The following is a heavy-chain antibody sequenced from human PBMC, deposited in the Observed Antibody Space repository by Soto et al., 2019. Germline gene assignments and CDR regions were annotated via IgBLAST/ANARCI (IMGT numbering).Heavy chain of an antibody. CDR1: GDSVSSNSAA. V-gene: IGHV6-1*01. Sequence: QTLSLTSAISGDSVSSNSAACNLIRHSPSRGLEWLGRTYYRSKWYNDYAVSVKSRITINPDTSKNQFSLQLNSVTPEDTAVYYCARDSSSWFFNWFDPWGQGTLVTVSS. CDR2: TYYRSKWYN. D-gene: IGHD6-13*01. J-gene: IGHJ5*02. CDR3: ARDSSSWFFNWFDP.